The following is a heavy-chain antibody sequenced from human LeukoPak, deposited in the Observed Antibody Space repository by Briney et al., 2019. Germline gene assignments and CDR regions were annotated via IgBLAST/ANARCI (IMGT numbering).Heavy chain of an antibody. CDR2: INTNRGGT. J-gene: IGHJ4*02. CDR1: GYTFTDYY. CDR3: ARVATIAVAGTVPDYFNF. D-gene: IGHD6-19*01. V-gene: IGHV1-2*02. Sequence: GASVKVSCKASGYTFTDYYLHWVRQTPRQGREWVGWINTNRGGTTYAQKFQGRVTVTRDTSISTAHIDVSRLRSDDTAVYYCARVATIAVAGTVPDYFNFWGQGTPVTVSS.